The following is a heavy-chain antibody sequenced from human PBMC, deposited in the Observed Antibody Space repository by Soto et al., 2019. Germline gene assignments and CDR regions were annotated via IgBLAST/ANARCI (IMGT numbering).Heavy chain of an antibody. CDR2: IYSSGST. V-gene: IGHV4-4*07. CDR1: GGAISGYY. D-gene: IGHD3-3*01. Sequence: SETLSLTCTVTGGAISGYYWTWIRQSDGEGLEWIGRIYSSGSTNYNPSLKSRVTISLDTSMNYYSLRLSSVTAADTAVYYCARGQRFSDWFDPWGQGTLVTVSS. J-gene: IGHJ5*02. CDR3: ARGQRFSDWFDP.